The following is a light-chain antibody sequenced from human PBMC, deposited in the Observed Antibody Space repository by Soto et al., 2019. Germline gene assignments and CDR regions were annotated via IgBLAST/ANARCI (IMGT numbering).Light chain of an antibody. Sequence: DIQMTQSPSSLSASVGDRVTITCRASQSISRYLNWYQQKPGKXANLLIYVASSLQSEVPSRFSGSGSGTDLTITITSLQPEDFETYYCQQSYGTPITFGQGTRLEIK. CDR2: VAS. J-gene: IGKJ5*01. CDR1: QSISRY. V-gene: IGKV1-39*01. CDR3: QQSYGTPIT.